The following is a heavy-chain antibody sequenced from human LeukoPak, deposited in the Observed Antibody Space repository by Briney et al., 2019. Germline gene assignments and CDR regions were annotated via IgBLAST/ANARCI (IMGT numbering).Heavy chain of an antibody. V-gene: IGHV1-2*02. CDR1: GYTFTGYY. CDR2: INPNSGGT. D-gene: IGHD2-2*01. Sequence: ASVKVSCKASGYTFTGYYMHWVRQAPGQGLEWMGWINPNSGGTNYARKFQGRVTMTRDTSISTAYMELSRLRSDDTAVYYCARDTIVVVPAAGRTINWFDPWGQGTLVTVSS. J-gene: IGHJ5*02. CDR3: ARDTIVVVPAAGRTINWFDP.